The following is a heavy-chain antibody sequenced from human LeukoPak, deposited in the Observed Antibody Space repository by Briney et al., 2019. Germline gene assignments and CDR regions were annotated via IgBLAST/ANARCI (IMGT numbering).Heavy chain of an antibody. V-gene: IGHV1-8*01. J-gene: IGHJ3*02. CDR3: ARELAVVTSGAFDI. CDR2: MNTNSGNT. Sequence: SMTASSKASAHTFTSYDINWDRHAQEQGREWKAWMNTNSGNTGYAQKFQGRVTMTRNTSISTAYMELSRLRADDTAVYYCARELAVVTSGAFDIWGQGTMVTVSS. CDR1: AHTFTSYD. D-gene: IGHD4-23*01.